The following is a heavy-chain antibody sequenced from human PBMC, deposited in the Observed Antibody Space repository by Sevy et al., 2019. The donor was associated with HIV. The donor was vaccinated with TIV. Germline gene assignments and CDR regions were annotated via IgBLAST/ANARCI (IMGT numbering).Heavy chain of an antibody. V-gene: IGHV1-69*13. D-gene: IGHD3-10*01. CDR3: ARGRDYHGSGSYSSPFDY. Sequence: ASVKVSCKASGGTFSSYAISWVRQAPGQGLEWMGGIIPIFGTANYAQKFQGRVTITADESTSTAYMELSSLRSEDTAVYYCARGRDYHGSGSYSSPFDYWGQGTLVTVSS. CDR2: IIPIFGTA. CDR1: GGTFSSYA. J-gene: IGHJ4*02.